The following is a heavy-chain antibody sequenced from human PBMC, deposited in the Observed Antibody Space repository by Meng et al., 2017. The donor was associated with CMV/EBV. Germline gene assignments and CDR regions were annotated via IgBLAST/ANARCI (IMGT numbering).Heavy chain of an antibody. V-gene: IGHV3-69-1*02. CDR2: ISSSSTI. Sequence: GESLKISCAASGFTFSDYYMNWVRQAPGKGLEWVSSISSSSTIYYADSVKGRFTISRDNAKNSLYLQMNSLRAEDTAVYYCARDGVPAAIYYYYGMDVWGQGTTVTVSS. CDR3: ARDGVPAAIYYYYGMDV. J-gene: IGHJ6*02. CDR1: GFTFSDYY. D-gene: IGHD2-2*02.